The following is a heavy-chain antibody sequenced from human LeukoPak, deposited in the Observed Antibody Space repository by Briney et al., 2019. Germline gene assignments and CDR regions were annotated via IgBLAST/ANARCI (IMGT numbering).Heavy chain of an antibody. CDR2: ISGSGGGT. D-gene: IGHD3-10*01. CDR1: GFTFSTYA. V-gene: IGHV3-23*01. J-gene: IGHJ4*02. CDR3: ARDYPDGSGSPYYFDY. Sequence: PGGSLRLSCAASGFTFSTYAMSWVRQAAGKGLEWVSLISGSGGGTYYADSVKGRFTISRDNAKNSLYLQMNSLRAEDTAVYYCARDYPDGSGSPYYFDYWGQGTLVTVSS.